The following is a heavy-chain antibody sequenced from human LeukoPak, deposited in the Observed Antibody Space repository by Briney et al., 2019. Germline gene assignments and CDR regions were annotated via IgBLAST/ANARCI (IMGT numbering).Heavy chain of an antibody. CDR3: ARYNWNLFDY. D-gene: IGHD1-20*01. Sequence: GASVKVSCKASGGTFSSYAISWVRQAPGQGLEWMGRIIPIFGTANYAQKFQGRVTMTRDTSISTAYMELSRLRSDDTAVYYCARYNWNLFDYWGQGTLVTVSS. J-gene: IGHJ4*02. V-gene: IGHV1-69*05. CDR2: IIPIFGTA. CDR1: GGTFSSYA.